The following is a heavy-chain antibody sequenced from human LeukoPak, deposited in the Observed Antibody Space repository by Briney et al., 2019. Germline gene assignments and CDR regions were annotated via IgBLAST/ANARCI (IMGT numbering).Heavy chain of an antibody. CDR2: ISSSSSYI. J-gene: IGHJ4*02. CDR3: ARDTGLRGGRSGDY. V-gene: IGHV3-21*01. Sequence: PGGSLRLSCAASGFTFSSYSMNWVRQAPGKGLEWVSSISSSSSYIYYADSVKGRFTISRDNAKNSLYLQMNSLRAEDTAVYYCARDTGLRGGRSGDYWGQGTLVTVSS. CDR1: GFTFSSYS. D-gene: IGHD5-12*01.